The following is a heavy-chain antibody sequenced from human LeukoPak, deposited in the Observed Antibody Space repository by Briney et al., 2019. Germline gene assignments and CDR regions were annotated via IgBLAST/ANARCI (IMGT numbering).Heavy chain of an antibody. CDR2: ISYDGSNK. CDR1: GFTFSSYG. V-gene: IGHV3-30*18. CDR3: AKPYYYDSSGYKYYFDY. Sequence: SGGSLRLSCAASGFTFSSYGMHWVRQAPAKGLEWVAVISYDGSNKYYADSVKGRFTISRGNSKNTLYLQMNSLRAEDTAVYYCAKPYYYDSSGYKYYFDYWGQGTLVTVSS. D-gene: IGHD3-22*01. J-gene: IGHJ4*02.